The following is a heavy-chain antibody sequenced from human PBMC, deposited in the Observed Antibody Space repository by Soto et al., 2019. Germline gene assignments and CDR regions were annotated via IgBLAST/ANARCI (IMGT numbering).Heavy chain of an antibody. D-gene: IGHD2-15*01. Sequence: SETLSLTCTVSDGSISSGGYYWSWIRQHPGKGLEWIGYIYYSGSTYYNPSLKSRVTISVDTSKNQFSLKLSSVTAADTAVYYCAREVAPDAFDIWGQGTMVTVSS. CDR1: DGSISSGGYY. J-gene: IGHJ3*02. CDR2: IYYSGST. CDR3: AREVAPDAFDI. V-gene: IGHV4-31*02.